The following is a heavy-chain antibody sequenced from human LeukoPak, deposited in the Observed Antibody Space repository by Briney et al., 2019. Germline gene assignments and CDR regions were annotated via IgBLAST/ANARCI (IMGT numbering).Heavy chain of an antibody. V-gene: IGHV4-30-4*02. CDR3: ARSDSSSWGYYYYYYMDV. Sequence: SETLSLTRTVSGGSISSGDYYWSWIRQPPGKGLEWIGYIYYSGSTYYNPSLKSRVTISVDTSKNQFSLKLSSVTAADTAVYYCARSDSSSWGYYYYYYMDVWGKGTTVTVSS. CDR2: IYYSGST. J-gene: IGHJ6*03. CDR1: GGSISSGDYY. D-gene: IGHD6-13*01.